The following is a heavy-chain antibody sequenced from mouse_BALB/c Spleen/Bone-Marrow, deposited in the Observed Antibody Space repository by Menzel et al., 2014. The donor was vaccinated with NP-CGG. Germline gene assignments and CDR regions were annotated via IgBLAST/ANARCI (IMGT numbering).Heavy chain of an antibody. V-gene: IGHV1-9*01. CDR1: GYTFSSYW. CDR3: ARSGDYDENY. Sequence: QVQLQQPGAELMKPGASVEISCKATGYTFSSYWIEWVKQRPGHGLEWIGEILPGSGSTNYSEKFKGKATFTADTSSNTAYMQLSSLTSEDSAVYYCARSGDYDENYWGQWTLVTVSA. J-gene: IGHJ3*01. D-gene: IGHD2-4*01. CDR2: ILPGSGST.